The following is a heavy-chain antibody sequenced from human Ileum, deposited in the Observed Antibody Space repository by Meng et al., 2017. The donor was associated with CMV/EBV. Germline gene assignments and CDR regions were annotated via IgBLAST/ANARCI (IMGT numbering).Heavy chain of an antibody. Sequence: QLQESGPGLGRPSQHLSLTCTVSGDSISSGHYYWSWIRRTPGKGLEWIGHIHDSGSTYYNPSLQSRVTISVDTSKNQFSLKLSSVTAADTAVYYCAKVWGIAVRPLDYWGQRTLVTVSS. V-gene: IGHV4-30-4*01. CDR2: IHDSGST. CDR3: AKVWGIAVRPLDY. J-gene: IGHJ4*02. CDR1: GDSISSGHYY. D-gene: IGHD6-6*01.